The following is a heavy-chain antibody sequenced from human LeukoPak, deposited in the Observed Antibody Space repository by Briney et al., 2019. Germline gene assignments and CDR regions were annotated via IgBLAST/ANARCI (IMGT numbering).Heavy chain of an antibody. D-gene: IGHD2-2*01. V-gene: IGHV3-23*01. CDR3: ARPLVVPTGGDY. Sequence: PGGSLRLSCAASGFTFSSYAMSWVRQAPGKGLEWVSAISGSGGSTYYADSVKGRFTISRDNSKNTLYLQMNSLRAEDTAVYYCARPLVVPTGGDYWGQGTLVTVSS. CDR2: ISGSGGST. J-gene: IGHJ4*02. CDR1: GFTFSSYA.